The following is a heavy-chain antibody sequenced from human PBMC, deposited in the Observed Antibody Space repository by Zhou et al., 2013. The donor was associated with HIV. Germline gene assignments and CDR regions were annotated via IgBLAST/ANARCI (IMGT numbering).Heavy chain of an antibody. CDR2: INPNSGGT. CDR3: ARLGAGVQLEREIDY. V-gene: IGHV1-2*02. D-gene: IGHD1-1*01. CDR1: GYTFTGYY. J-gene: IGHJ4*02. Sequence: QVQLVQSGAEVKKPGASVKVSCKASGYTFTGYYMHWVRQAPGQGLEWMGWINPNSGGTNYAQKFQGRVTMTRDTSISTAYMELSRLRSDDTAVYYCARLGAGVQLEREIDYWGQGTLVTVSS.